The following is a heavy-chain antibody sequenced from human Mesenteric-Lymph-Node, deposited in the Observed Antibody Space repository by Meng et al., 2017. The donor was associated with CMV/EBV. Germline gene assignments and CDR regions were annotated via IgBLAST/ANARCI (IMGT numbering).Heavy chain of an antibody. Sequence: GGSLRLSCAASEFTFINYGMHWVRQAPGKGLEWVANIKQDGSEKYYVDSVKGRFTISRDNAKNSLYLQMNSLRAEDTAVYYCARVGGCSSTSCPHDAWDIGGQG. D-gene: IGHD2-2*01. CDR1: EFTFINYG. CDR2: IKQDGSEK. J-gene: IGHJ3*02. V-gene: IGHV3-7*01. CDR3: ARVGGCSSTSCPHDAWDI.